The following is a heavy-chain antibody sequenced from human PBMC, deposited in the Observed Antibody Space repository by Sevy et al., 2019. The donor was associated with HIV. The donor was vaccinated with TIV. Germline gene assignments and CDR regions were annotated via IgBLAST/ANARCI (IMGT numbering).Heavy chain of an antibody. V-gene: IGHV1-2*02. Sequence: ASVKVSCKASGYTFTDYYLHWLRQAPGQGLEWMGWINPNTGATNYAQKFKGRVTMTMDTSMSTAFMDLTRLRSDDTAVYYCAKLLIVVDDGFDVWGQGTMVTVSS. J-gene: IGHJ3*01. CDR3: AKLLIVVDDGFDV. CDR1: GYTFTDYY. CDR2: INPNTGAT. D-gene: IGHD3-22*01.